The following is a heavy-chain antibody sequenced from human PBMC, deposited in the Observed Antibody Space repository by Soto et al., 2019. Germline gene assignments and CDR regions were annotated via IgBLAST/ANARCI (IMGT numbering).Heavy chain of an antibody. Sequence: GGSLRLSCAASGFTFSSYDMHWVRQATGKGLEWVSAIGTAGDTYYPGSVKGRFTISRENAKNSLYLQMNSLRAGDTAVYYCARGLAVAGTWYYGMDVWGQGTTVTVSS. V-gene: IGHV3-13*01. J-gene: IGHJ6*02. CDR1: GFTFSSYD. CDR2: IGTAGDT. D-gene: IGHD6-19*01. CDR3: ARGLAVAGTWYYGMDV.